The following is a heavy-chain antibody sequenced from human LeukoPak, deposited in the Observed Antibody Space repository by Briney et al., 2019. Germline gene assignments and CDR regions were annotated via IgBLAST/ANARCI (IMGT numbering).Heavy chain of an antibody. Sequence: GGSLRLSCAASGFTFSSYAMNWVRQAPGKGLEWVSSISSSSTYIYYADSVKGRFTISRDNAKNSLYLQMDSLRAEDTAVYYCARDLHSYGKRKGFDYWGQGTLVTVSS. CDR2: ISSSSTYI. CDR1: GFTFSSYA. J-gene: IGHJ4*02. V-gene: IGHV3-21*01. D-gene: IGHD5-18*01. CDR3: ARDLHSYGKRKGFDY.